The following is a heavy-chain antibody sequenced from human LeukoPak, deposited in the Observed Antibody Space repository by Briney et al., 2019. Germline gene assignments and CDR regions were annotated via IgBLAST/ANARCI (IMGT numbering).Heavy chain of an antibody. Sequence: SVVVSCKASGGTFSSYAICWVRQAHGQGLEWMGRIIPILGIANYAQKFQGRVTITADKSTSTAYMELSSLRSEDTAVYYCARGYSSSWIDYWGQGTLVTVSS. CDR1: GGTFSSYA. D-gene: IGHD6-13*01. J-gene: IGHJ4*02. V-gene: IGHV1-69*04. CDR2: IIPILGIA. CDR3: ARGYSSSWIDY.